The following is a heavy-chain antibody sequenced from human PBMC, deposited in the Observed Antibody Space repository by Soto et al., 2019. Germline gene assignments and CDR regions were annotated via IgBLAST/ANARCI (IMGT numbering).Heavy chain of an antibody. J-gene: IGHJ4*02. D-gene: IGHD3-9*01. CDR3: ARVDHRGYFAILTDY. CDR1: GDSLSSGGHY. Sequence: QVQLQESGPGLVKPSQTLSLTCTVSGDSLSSGGHYWSWIRQHPGKGLEWIGHIYDRVNTYYSPSIRSRVTISADLSKNQFSLNLRSVTAADTAVYYCARVDHRGYFAILTDYWGQGTLVTVSS. V-gene: IGHV4-31*03. CDR2: IYDRVNT.